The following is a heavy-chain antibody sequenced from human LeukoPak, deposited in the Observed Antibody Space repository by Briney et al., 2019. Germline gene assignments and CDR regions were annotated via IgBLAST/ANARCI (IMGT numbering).Heavy chain of an antibody. J-gene: IGHJ4*02. Sequence: QSGGSLRLSCAASGFSVSNSYMSWVRQAPGKGLEWVSYISSSSSTIYYADSVKGRFTISRDNAKNSLYLQMNSLRAEDTAVYYCASGGTRGYWGQGTLVTVSS. V-gene: IGHV3-48*01. CDR1: GFSVSNSY. D-gene: IGHD1-1*01. CDR3: ASGGTRGY. CDR2: ISSSSSTI.